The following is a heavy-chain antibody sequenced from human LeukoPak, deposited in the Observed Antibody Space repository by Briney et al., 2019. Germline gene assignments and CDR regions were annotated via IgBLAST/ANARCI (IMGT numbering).Heavy chain of an antibody. CDR2: ISSSSSYI. V-gene: IGHV3-21*01. CDR3: AKEGGRRDGYNYFDY. Sequence: PGGSLRLSCAASGFTVSSNYMSWVRQAPGKGLEWVSSISSSSSYIYYADSVKGRFTISRDNAKNSLYLQMNSLRVEDTAVYYCAKEGGRRDGYNYFDYWGQGTLVAVSS. J-gene: IGHJ4*02. CDR1: GFTVSSNY. D-gene: IGHD5-24*01.